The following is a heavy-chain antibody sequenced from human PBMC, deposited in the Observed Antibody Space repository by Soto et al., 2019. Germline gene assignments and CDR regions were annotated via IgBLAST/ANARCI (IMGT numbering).Heavy chain of an antibody. D-gene: IGHD2-15*01. CDR2: VSGDNGNT. CDR1: GYTFSSHG. J-gene: IGHJ5*02. V-gene: IGHV1-18*01. Sequence: QVQLVQSGAEVKKPGTSVKVSCTASGYTFSSHGISWVRQAPGQGLQWIGWVSGDNGNTNYAQSLQGRVTMTTDTSTNTGHMELRSLRSDATAVYYCARDLGYCRSGTCQRAWFDPWGQGTLVIVSS. CDR3: ARDLGYCRSGTCQRAWFDP.